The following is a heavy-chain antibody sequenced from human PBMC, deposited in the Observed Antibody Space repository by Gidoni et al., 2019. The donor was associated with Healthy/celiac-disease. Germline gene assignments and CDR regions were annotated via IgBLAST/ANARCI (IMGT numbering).Heavy chain of an antibody. V-gene: IGHV4-59*08. CDR1: CGPISSSY. CDR3: ARHPPQGPRGYSYGLIFDY. D-gene: IGHD5-18*01. J-gene: IGHJ4*02. CDR2: SYYSGNT. Sequence: QVQLQASGPGLVQPSETLSLTCTVSCGPISSSYWSWIRQPPGKGLEWIGYSYYSGNTNYNPSLNSRVTISVDTSKNQFSLKLSSVTAADTAVYYCARHPPQGPRGYSYGLIFDYWGQGTLVTVSS.